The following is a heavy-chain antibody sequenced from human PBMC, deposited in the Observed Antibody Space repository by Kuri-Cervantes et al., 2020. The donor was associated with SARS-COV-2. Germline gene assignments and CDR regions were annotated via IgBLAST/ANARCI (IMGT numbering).Heavy chain of an antibody. CDR2: IYHSGST. CDR3: ARRYGGHFHAVAAPGPYYFDY. D-gene: IGHD6-19*01. CDR1: GGSISSYY. J-gene: IGHJ4*02. Sequence: ESLKISCTVSGGSISSYYWGWIRQPPGKGLEWIGSIYHSGSTYYNPSLKSRVTISVDTSKNQFSLKLSSVTAADTAVYYCARRYGGHFHAVAAPGPYYFDYWGQGTLVTVSS. V-gene: IGHV4-38-2*02.